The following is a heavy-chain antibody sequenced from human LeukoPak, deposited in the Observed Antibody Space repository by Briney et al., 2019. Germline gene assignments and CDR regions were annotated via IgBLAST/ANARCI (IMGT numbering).Heavy chain of an antibody. CDR3: ARDYKYAFDN. D-gene: IGHD5-24*01. CDR1: GFSFGDYS. Sequence: GGSLRLSCAASGFSFGDYSMNWVRQAPGKGLEWISYIGISSGNTNYADSVKGRFTISGDKAKNSLYLQMNSLRVEDTAVYYCARDYKYAFDNWGQGTLVTVSS. CDR2: IGISSGNT. J-gene: IGHJ4*02. V-gene: IGHV3-48*01.